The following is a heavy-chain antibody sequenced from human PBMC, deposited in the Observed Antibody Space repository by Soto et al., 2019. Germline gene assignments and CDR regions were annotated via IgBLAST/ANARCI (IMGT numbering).Heavy chain of an antibody. CDR1: GYTFTSYY. CDR3: ARDRFQIRYSSSWYYFDY. J-gene: IGHJ4*02. D-gene: IGHD6-13*01. Sequence: ASVKVSCKASGYTFTSYYMHWVRQAPGQGLEWMGIINPSGGSTSYAQKFQGRVTMTRDTSTSTVYMELSSLRSEDTAVYYCARDRFQIRYSSSWYYFDYWGQGTLVTVSS. V-gene: IGHV1-46*03. CDR2: INPSGGST.